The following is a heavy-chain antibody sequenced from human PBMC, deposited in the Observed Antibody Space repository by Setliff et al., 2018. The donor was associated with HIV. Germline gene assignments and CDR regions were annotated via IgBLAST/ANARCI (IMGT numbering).Heavy chain of an antibody. D-gene: IGHD6-13*01. CDR2: IYTSGTT. Sequence: LSLTCTVSGDSISSGRYYWSWIRQPAGKGLEWIGRIYTSGTTNYNPSLKSRVTISVDTSKNQFSLKLSSVTAADTAVYYCARSSSSWSGWFDPWGQGTLVTVSS. CDR1: GDSISSGRYY. J-gene: IGHJ5*02. CDR3: ARSSSSWSGWFDP. V-gene: IGHV4-61*02.